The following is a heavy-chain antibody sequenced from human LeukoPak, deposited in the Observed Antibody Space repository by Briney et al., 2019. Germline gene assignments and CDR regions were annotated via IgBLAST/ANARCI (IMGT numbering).Heavy chain of an antibody. D-gene: IGHD4-17*01. V-gene: IGHV3-23*01. J-gene: IGHJ4*02. Sequence: QSGGSLRLSCTASGFTFSSCGMSWVRQAPGKGLEWVSGISVGGGFTYYADSVKGRFTISTDNSRSTLYLRMNSLRVEDTALYYCARDRSYGDYAEFDYWGQGTLVTVSS. CDR2: ISVGGGFT. CDR3: ARDRSYGDYAEFDY. CDR1: GFTFSSCG.